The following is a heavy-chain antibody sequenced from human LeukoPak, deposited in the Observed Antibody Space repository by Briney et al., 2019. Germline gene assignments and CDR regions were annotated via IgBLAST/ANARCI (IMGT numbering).Heavy chain of an antibody. Sequence: GGSLRLSCAAYEFTFSSYAMHWVRQAPGKGLEWLAVISYDGSNKYYADSVKGRFTISRDNSKNTLYLQMNSLRAEDTAVYYCATSNQAVAGPRAEYFQHWGQGTLVTVSS. CDR1: EFTFSSYA. CDR3: ATSNQAVAGPRAEYFQH. J-gene: IGHJ1*01. CDR2: ISYDGSNK. V-gene: IGHV3-30-3*01. D-gene: IGHD6-19*01.